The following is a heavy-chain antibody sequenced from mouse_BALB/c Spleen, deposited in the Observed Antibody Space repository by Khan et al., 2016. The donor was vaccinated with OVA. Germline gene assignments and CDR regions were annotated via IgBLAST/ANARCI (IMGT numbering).Heavy chain of an antibody. CDR1: GYTFSSYY. J-gene: IGHJ3*01. CDR2: INPNNGGP. Sequence: QVQLQQPGAELVKPGASVKLSCKASGYTFSSYYMYWVQQRPGQGFEWIGGINPNNGGPNFNEKFKTKATLTVDKSSSTAYMYLSSLTPEDSAVYYCTRTGYGNPFAYWGQGTLVTVSP. V-gene: IGHV1-53*01. D-gene: IGHD2-1*01. CDR3: TRTGYGNPFAY.